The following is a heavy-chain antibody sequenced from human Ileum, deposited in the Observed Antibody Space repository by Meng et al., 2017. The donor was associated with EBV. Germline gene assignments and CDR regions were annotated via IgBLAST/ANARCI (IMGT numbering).Heavy chain of an antibody. J-gene: IGHJ4*02. V-gene: IGHV1-46*01. Sequence: QVHLVQSGAEVKKPXXSXKVXCXXSGYSFASYYIHWVRQAPGQGLEWMGIINPSGRHTRSAQKFQDRVTMTRDTSTSAVYMDVSSLRSEDTAVYYCARGAYMYGSPQYFFDFWGQGTLVTVSS. CDR3: ARGAYMYGSPQYFFDF. CDR1: GYSFASYY. CDR2: INPSGRHT. D-gene: IGHD5-18*01.